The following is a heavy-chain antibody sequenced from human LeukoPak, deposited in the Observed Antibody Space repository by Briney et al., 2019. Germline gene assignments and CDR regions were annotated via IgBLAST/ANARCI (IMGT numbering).Heavy chain of an antibody. Sequence: SETLSLTRTVSGGSISSYYWSWIRQPPGKGLEWIGYIYHSGSTNYNPSLKSRITISVDMSKNQFSLKLNSVTAADTAVYYCARSGSDFDYWGQGTLVTVSS. CDR2: IYHSGST. V-gene: IGHV4-59*01. CDR1: GGSISSYY. D-gene: IGHD3-10*01. J-gene: IGHJ4*02. CDR3: ARSGSDFDY.